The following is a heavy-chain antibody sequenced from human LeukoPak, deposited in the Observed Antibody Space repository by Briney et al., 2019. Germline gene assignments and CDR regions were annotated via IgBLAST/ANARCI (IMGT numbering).Heavy chain of an antibody. CDR3: ARGEAFYDSGTSIDY. Sequence: PGGSLRLSCAASGFTFSSYGMHWVRQAPGKGLEWVAVIWYGGSNKYYADSVKGRFTISRDNSKNTLYLQMNSLRVEDTAVYYCARGEAFYDSGTSIDYWGQGTLVTVSS. J-gene: IGHJ4*02. CDR1: GFTFSSYG. CDR2: IWYGGSNK. D-gene: IGHD3-10*01. V-gene: IGHV3-33*08.